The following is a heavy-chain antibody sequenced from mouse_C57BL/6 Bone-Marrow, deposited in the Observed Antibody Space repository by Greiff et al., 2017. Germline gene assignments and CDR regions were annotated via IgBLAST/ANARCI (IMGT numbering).Heavy chain of an antibody. Sequence: QVQLQQSGAELARPGASVKLSCKASGYTFTSYGISWVKQRTGQGLEWIGEIYPRSGNTYYNEKFKGKATLTADKSSSTAYMELRSLTSEDSAVYFCARFITTVVAEAYWGQGTLVTVSA. CDR2: IYPRSGNT. D-gene: IGHD1-1*01. CDR1: GYTFTSYG. J-gene: IGHJ3*01. CDR3: ARFITTVVAEAY. V-gene: IGHV1-81*01.